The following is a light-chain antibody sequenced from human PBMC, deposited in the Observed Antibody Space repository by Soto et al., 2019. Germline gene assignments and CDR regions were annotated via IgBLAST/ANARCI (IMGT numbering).Light chain of an antibody. CDR3: TSFTTSDTWV. Sequence: QSVLTHPASVSGSPGQSMTISCTVTSSDVGNYRYVSWYQQQPGKAPKLMIYEVSYRPLGVSNRFSGSKSGNTASLTISGLQAEDEADYYCTSFTTSDTWVFGGGTQLTVL. V-gene: IGLV2-14*01. CDR2: EVS. J-gene: IGLJ3*02. CDR1: SSDVGNYRY.